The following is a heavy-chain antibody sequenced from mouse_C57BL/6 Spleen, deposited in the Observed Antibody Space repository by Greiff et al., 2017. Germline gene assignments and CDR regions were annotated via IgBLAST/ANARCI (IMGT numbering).Heavy chain of an antibody. CDR2: ISSGGSYT. CDR3: ARERDCYDRESFGY. Sequence: EVQLVESGGGLVKPGGSLKLSCAASGFTFSSYAMSWVRQTPEKRLEWVATISSGGSYTYYPDNVKGRFTISRDNAKNNLYLQMSHLKSEDTAMYYCARERDCYDRESFGYWGQGTLVTVSA. V-gene: IGHV5-4*01. D-gene: IGHD3-3*01. CDR1: GFTFSSYA. J-gene: IGHJ3*01.